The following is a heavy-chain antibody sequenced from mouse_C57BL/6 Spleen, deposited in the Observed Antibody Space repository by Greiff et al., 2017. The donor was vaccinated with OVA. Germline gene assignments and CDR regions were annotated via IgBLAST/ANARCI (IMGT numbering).Heavy chain of an antibody. Sequence: VQLQQSGAELVRPGASVTLSCKASGYTFPDYEMNWVKQTPVHGLEWIGAIDPETGGTAYNQKFKGKAILTADKSSSTAYMELRSLTSEDSAVYYCTRDGYHSYWGQGTSVTVSS. CDR1: GYTFPDYE. CDR2: IDPETGGT. V-gene: IGHV1-15*01. D-gene: IGHD2-3*01. CDR3: TRDGYHSY. J-gene: IGHJ4*01.